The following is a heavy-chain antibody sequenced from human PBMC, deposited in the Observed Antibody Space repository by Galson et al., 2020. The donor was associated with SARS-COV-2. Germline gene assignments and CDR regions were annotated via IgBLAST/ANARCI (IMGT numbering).Heavy chain of an antibody. Sequence: GESLKLSCAASGFTFSNYAVHLVRQPPGKGLEWVVVITYDGSNKYYVDSVKGRFTISRDNSNNTLYLQMNSLTADDTAVYYCAGEGIAAPGDDAFDIWGQGAMVTVSS. CDR3: AGEGIAAPGDDAFDI. V-gene: IGHV3-30*04. CDR2: ITYDGSNK. J-gene: IGHJ3*02. CDR1: GFTFSNYA. D-gene: IGHD6-13*01.